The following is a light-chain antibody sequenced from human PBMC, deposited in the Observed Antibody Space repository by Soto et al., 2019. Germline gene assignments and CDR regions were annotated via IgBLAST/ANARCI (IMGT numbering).Light chain of an antibody. CDR1: QSVSSY. CDR3: QQRRNWPPVT. CDR2: DAS. J-gene: IGKJ4*01. V-gene: IGKV3-11*01. Sequence: EIVLTQSPATLSLSPGERATLSCRASQSVSSYLAWYQQKPGQAPRLLIYDASNRATGIPARFSGSGSGTDFTLTICSLEPEDFAIYYCQQRRNWPPVTFGGGTKVEIK.